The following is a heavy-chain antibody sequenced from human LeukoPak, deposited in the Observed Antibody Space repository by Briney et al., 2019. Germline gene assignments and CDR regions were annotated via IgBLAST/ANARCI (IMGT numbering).Heavy chain of an antibody. CDR3: ARVQSGTYYYYYLDV. D-gene: IGHD1-26*01. CDR2: IYPGDSDT. CDR1: GYRFTRYW. Sequence: GESLKISCKGSGYRFTRYWIGWVRQMPGKGLEWMGIIYPGDSDTRYSPSFQGQVTISADKSISTAYLQWSSLKASDTARYYCARVQSGTYYYYYLDVWGKGTTVTVSS. V-gene: IGHV5-51*01. J-gene: IGHJ6*03.